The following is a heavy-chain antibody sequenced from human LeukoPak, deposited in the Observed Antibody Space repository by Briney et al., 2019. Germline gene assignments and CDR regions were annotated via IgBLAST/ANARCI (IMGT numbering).Heavy chain of an antibody. D-gene: IGHD3-22*01. J-gene: IGHJ4*02. CDR3: AKGSYYDSSGYYPY. Sequence: QSWGSLILSCAASGFTFSSYAMSWVRQAPGKGLEWVSAISGSGGSTYYADSVKGRFTISRDNSKNTLYLQMNSLRAEDTAVYYCAKGSYYDSSGYYPYWGQGTLVTVSS. V-gene: IGHV3-23*01. CDR1: GFTFSSYA. CDR2: ISGSGGST.